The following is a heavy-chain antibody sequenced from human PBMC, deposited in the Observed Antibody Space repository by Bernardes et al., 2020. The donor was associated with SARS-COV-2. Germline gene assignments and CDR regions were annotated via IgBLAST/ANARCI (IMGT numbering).Heavy chain of an antibody. V-gene: IGHV5-51*01. CDR3: ARLASARVDY. CDR1: GYSFSTYW. Sequence: GESLKISCKGSGYSFSTYWIGWVRQMPGKGLEWMGVIYRGDSNTRYSPSFQGQVTISADRSISTAYLQWSSLKASDSAMYYCARLASARVDYWGQGTLVTVSS. J-gene: IGHJ4*02. CDR2: IYRGDSNT.